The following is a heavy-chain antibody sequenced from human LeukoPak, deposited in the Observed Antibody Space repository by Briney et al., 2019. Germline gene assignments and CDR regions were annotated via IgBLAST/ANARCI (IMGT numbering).Heavy chain of an antibody. CDR1: GFTVSNNY. CDR3: ARGCSGGSCYQAPFQH. Sequence: GGSLRLSCAASGFTVSNNYMTWVRQAPGKGLEWVAVISYDGSNKYYADSVKGRFTISRDNSKNTLYLQMNSLRAEDTAVYYCARGCSGGSCYQAPFQHWGQGTLVTVSS. J-gene: IGHJ1*01. V-gene: IGHV3-30-3*01. D-gene: IGHD2-15*01. CDR2: ISYDGSNK.